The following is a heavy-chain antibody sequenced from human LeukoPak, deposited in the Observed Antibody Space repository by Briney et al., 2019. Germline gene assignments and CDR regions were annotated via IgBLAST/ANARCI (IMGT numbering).Heavy chain of an antibody. CDR2: THGSEK. Sequence: GGSLRLSCAASGVIFSDDWMSWGREAPGGGVEWVANTHGSEKYYVYSVKGRFTISIDNAKHSLYLQMNSLRAEDTAVYYCARETPYGSLTFDYWGQGTLVTVSS. D-gene: IGHD3-10*01. J-gene: IGHJ4*02. V-gene: IGHV3-7*03. CDR1: GVIFSDDW. CDR3: ARETPYGSLTFDY.